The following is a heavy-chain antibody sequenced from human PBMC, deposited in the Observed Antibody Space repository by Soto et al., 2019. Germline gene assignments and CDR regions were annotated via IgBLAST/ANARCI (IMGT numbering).Heavy chain of an antibody. D-gene: IGHD2-2*01. V-gene: IGHV1-69*13. Sequence: ASVKVSCKASGGTFSSYAISWVRQAPGQGLEWMGGIIPIFGTANYAQKFQGRVTITADESTSTAYMELSSLRSEDTAVYYCASSTLRYYYYGMDVWGQGTTVTVSS. CDR3: ASSTLRYYYYGMDV. CDR2: IIPIFGTA. CDR1: GGTFSSYA. J-gene: IGHJ6*02.